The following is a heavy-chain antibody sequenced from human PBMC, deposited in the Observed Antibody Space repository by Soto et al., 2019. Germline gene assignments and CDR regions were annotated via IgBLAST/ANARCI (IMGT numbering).Heavy chain of an antibody. CDR1: GGSITSGDYC. CDR3: ARDTGYYDSSGKNFFDY. D-gene: IGHD3-22*01. V-gene: IGHV4-30-4*01. Sequence: SETLSLTCTVSGGSITSGDYCWSWIRQPPGKGLEWIGYIYYSGSTSYNPSLKSRVTISVDTSKNQFSLKLSSVTAADTAVYYCARDTGYYDSSGKNFFDYWGQGTLVTVSS. CDR2: IYYSGST. J-gene: IGHJ4*02.